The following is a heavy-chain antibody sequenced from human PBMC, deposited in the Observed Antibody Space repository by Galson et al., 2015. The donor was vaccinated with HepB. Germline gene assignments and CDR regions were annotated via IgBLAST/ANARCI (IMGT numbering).Heavy chain of an antibody. CDR1: GFTFNSYA. V-gene: IGHV3-30*04. Sequence: SLRLSCAASGFTFNSYAMHWVRQAPGKGLQWVAVITYAGTNKFYARSVKGRFTISRDNSGNMLFLHMNSLRPEDTALYYCVKGGGYSAIRGRGGFDSWGQGALVTVSS. J-gene: IGHJ4*02. CDR3: VKGGGYSAIRGRGGFDS. CDR2: ITYAGTNK. D-gene: IGHD5-12*01.